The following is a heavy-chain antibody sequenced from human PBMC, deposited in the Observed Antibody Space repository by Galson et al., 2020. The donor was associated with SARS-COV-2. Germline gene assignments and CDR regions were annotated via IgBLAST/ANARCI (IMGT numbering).Heavy chain of an antibody. J-gene: IGHJ6*03. Sequence: SETLSLTCTVSGDTISSSTTSYWGWIRQPPGKGLEWIGTIYKSGNNYYAPSLNSRVTISVDTTTNQFPLRLSSVTAADTAVYYCARHMLINYDYRYMDVWGRGTTVTVSS. D-gene: IGHD3-16*01. V-gene: IGHV4-39*01. CDR3: ARHMLINYDYRYMDV. CDR2: IYKSGNN. CDR1: GDTISSSTTSY.